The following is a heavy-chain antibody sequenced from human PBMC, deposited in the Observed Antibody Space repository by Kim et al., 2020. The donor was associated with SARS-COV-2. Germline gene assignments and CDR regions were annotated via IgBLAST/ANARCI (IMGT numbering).Heavy chain of an antibody. V-gene: IGHV3-23*01. D-gene: IGHD1-26*01. J-gene: IGHJ3*02. Sequence: ESVKSRFTIARDNAKNQLYLQINSLRAEVTAVYYWAKGPIVGAPNDAFAIWGQGTMVTVSS. CDR3: AKGPIVGAPNDAFAI.